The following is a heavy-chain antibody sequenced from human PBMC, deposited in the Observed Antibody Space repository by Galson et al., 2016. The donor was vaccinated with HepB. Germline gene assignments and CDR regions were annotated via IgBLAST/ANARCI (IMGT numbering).Heavy chain of an antibody. Sequence: SETLSLTCTVSGGSISSYYWSWIRQPAGKGLEWIGRIYSSGSTNYNPSLKSCVTTSVDTSKNQFSLRLSSVTAADTAVYYCARVVPPVRFGSEYYFDYRGQGTLVTVSS. D-gene: IGHD1-26*01. CDR2: IYSSGST. CDR3: ARVVPPVRFGSEYYFDY. J-gene: IGHJ4*02. V-gene: IGHV4-4*07. CDR1: GGSISSYY.